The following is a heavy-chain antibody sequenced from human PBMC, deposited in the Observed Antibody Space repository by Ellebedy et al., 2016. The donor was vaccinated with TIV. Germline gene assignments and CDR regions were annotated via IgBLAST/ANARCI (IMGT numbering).Heavy chain of an antibody. V-gene: IGHV1-69*13. CDR1: VGTFSSYA. Sequence: ASVKVSCKASVGTFSSYAISWVRQAPGQGLEWMGGIIPIFGTANYAQKFQGRVTITADESTSTAYMELSSMRSEDTAVYYCARGSSSSKAGHWFDPWGQGTLVTVSS. J-gene: IGHJ5*02. D-gene: IGHD6-6*01. CDR2: IIPIFGTA. CDR3: ARGSSSSKAGHWFDP.